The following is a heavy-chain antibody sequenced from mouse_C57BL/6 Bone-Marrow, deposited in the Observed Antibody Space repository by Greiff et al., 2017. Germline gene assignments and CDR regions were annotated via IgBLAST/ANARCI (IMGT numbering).Heavy chain of an antibody. CDR1: GFTFSSYA. CDR2: ISDGGSYT. CDR3: ARDGYYVRYCDV. Sequence: EVKLMESGGGLVKPGGSLKLSCAASGFTFSSYAMSWVRQTPEKRLEWVATISDGGSYTYYPDNVKGRFTISRDNAKNNLYLQMSHLKSEDTAMYYCARDGYYVRYCDVWGTGTTVTVSS. J-gene: IGHJ1*03. V-gene: IGHV5-4*01. D-gene: IGHD2-3*01.